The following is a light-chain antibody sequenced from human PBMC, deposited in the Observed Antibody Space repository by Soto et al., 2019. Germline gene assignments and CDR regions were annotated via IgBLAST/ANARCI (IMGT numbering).Light chain of an antibody. Sequence: QSVLTQPPSASGTPGQRVTIFCSGSSSNIESNTVNWYQQLPGTAPKLLIYNNNHRPSGVPDRFSGSKSGTSASLAISGLQSEDESDYYCAAWDDSLNGPVFGGGTKLTVL. CDR3: AAWDDSLNGPV. CDR1: SSNIESNT. V-gene: IGLV1-44*01. J-gene: IGLJ3*02. CDR2: NNN.